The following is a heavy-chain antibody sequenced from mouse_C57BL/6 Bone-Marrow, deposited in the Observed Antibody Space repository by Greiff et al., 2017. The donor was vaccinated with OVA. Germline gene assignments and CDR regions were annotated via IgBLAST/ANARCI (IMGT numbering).Heavy chain of an antibody. V-gene: IGHV1-64*01. Sequence: VQLQQPGAELVKPGASVKLSCKASGYTFTSYWMHWVKQRPGQGLEWIGMIHPNSGSTNYNEKFKSKATLTVDKSSSTAYMQLSSLTSEDSAVYYGAREAYESNSNGYFDVWGTGTTVTVSS. CDR1: GYTFTSYW. J-gene: IGHJ1*03. CDR2: IHPNSGST. CDR3: AREAYESNSNGYFDV. D-gene: IGHD2-5*01.